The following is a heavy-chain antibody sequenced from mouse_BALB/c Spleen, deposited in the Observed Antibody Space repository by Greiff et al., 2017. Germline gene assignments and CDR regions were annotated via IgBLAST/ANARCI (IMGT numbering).Heavy chain of an antibody. CDR1: GFTFSSYD. Sequence: EVKLVESGGDLVKPGGSLKLSCAASGFTFSSYDMSWVRQTPDKRLEWVATISSGGSYTYYPDSVKGRFTISRDNAKNTLYLQMSSLKSEDTAMYYCARKGGYDYDGGFDYWGQGTTLTVSS. J-gene: IGHJ2*01. D-gene: IGHD2-4*01. CDR3: ARKGGYDYDGGFDY. V-gene: IGHV5-6*02. CDR2: ISSGGSYT.